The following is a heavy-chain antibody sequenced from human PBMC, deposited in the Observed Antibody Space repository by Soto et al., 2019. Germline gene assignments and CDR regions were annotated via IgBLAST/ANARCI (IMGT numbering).Heavy chain of an antibody. J-gene: IGHJ4*02. CDR2: IYYSGST. CDR1: GGSISSGGYY. CDR3: ARTKRRLGELSLGYFDY. Sequence: QVQLQESGPGLVKPSQTLSLTCTVSGGSISSGGYYWSWIRQHPGKGLEWIGYIYYSGSTYYNPSLKSRVTISVDPSKNQFSLKLSSVPAADTAVYYCARTKRRLGELSLGYFDYWGQGTLVTVSS. D-gene: IGHD3-16*02. V-gene: IGHV4-31*03.